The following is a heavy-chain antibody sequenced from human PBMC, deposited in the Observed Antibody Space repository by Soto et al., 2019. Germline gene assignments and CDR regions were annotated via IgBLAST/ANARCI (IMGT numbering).Heavy chain of an antibody. CDR2: ISYSGST. V-gene: IGHV4-59*01. Sequence: QVQLQESGPGLVKPSETLSLTCTVSGASISSYYWSWIRQPPGKGLEWIGYISYSGSTNYNPSLTSRVTISVDTSKNQFSLKLSSVTAADTAVFYCAREVQGGDNVFDIWGQGTMVTVSS. CDR3: AREVQGGDNVFDI. D-gene: IGHD3-16*01. J-gene: IGHJ3*02. CDR1: GASISSYY.